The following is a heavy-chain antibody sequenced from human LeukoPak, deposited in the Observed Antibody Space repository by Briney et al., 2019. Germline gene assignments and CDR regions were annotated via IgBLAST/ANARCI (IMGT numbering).Heavy chain of an antibody. CDR3: AKRPSDYGDYVSYFDY. CDR1: GFTFDDYG. CDR2: INWNGDST. D-gene: IGHD4-17*01. V-gene: IGHV3-20*04. Sequence: GGSLRLSCAASGFTFDDYGMSWVRQAPGKGLEWVSGINWNGDSTGYADSVKGRFTISRDNAKNSLYLQMNSLRAEDTAVYYCAKRPSDYGDYVSYFDYWGQGTLVTVSS. J-gene: IGHJ4*02.